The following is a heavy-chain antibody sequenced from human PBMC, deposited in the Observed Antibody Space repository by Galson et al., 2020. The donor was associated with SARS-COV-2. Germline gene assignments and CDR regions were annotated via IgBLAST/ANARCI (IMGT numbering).Heavy chain of an antibody. Sequence: ETSETLSLTCLVSDVSISSGDYYWGWIRQPPVKGLEWIGCFSYSGSTYYNPSLKSPVTIAVDTSKNQFSLKLSSVTAADTAVYYCARRNYGHNSGALDIWGQGKMVTVSS. D-gene: IGHD4-17*01. CDR3: ARRNYGHNSGALDI. CDR2: FSYSGST. CDR1: DVSISSGDYY. V-gene: IGHV4-39*01. J-gene: IGHJ3*02.